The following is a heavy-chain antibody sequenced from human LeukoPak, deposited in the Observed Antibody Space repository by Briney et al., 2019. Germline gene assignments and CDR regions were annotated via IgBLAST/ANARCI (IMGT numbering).Heavy chain of an antibody. D-gene: IGHD2-15*01. J-gene: IGHJ5*02. CDR3: ARAGGGYWFDP. V-gene: IGHV3-48*03. CDR1: GFTFRSYE. Sequence: PGGSLGLSCAVSGFTFRSYEMNWVRQAPGKGLEWVSYISTSGHTTYYTDSVKGRFTISRDSAKNSLFLQMNSLRAEDTAVYYCARAGGGYWFDPWGQGTLVTVSS. CDR2: ISTSGHTT.